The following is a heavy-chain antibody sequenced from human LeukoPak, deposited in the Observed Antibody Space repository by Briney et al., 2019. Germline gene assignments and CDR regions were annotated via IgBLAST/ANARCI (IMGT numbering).Heavy chain of an antibody. CDR3: ANGCGVDCYEWYFDL. V-gene: IGHV3-21*01. Sequence: PGGSLRLSCAASGFTFSSYTMNWVRQAPGKGLEWVSSISTSSSYIYYADSVKGRFTISRDNAKNSLYLQMNSLRAEDTAVYYCANGCGVDCYEWYFDLWGRGTLVTVSS. J-gene: IGHJ2*01. D-gene: IGHD2-21*02. CDR2: ISTSSSYI. CDR1: GFTFSSYT.